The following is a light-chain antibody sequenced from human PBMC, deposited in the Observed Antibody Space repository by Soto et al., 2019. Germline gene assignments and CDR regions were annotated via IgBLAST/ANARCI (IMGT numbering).Light chain of an antibody. CDR3: LQYYSYPFT. CDR1: QGISTY. CDR2: AAS. J-gene: IGKJ3*01. Sequence: AVRMTQSPSSFSASTGDRVSIACRASQGISTYLAWYQQKPGKAPKLLIYAASTLQSGVPSRFRGSGSGTDFTLTIRCLQSEDFANYYCLQYYSYPFTFGPVTKVDI. V-gene: IGKV1-8*01.